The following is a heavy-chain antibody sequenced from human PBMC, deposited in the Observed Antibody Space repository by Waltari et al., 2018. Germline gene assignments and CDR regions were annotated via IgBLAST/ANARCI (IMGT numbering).Heavy chain of an antibody. J-gene: IGHJ6*02. CDR2: INPNSGGT. Sequence: QVQLVQSGAEVKKPGASVKVSCKASGYTFTGYYMHWVRQAPGQGLEWMGWINPNSGGTNYAQKCQGRVTMTRDTSISTAYMELSRLRSDDTAVYYCARDDLYYGMDVWGQGTTVTVSS. CDR3: ARDDLYYGMDV. V-gene: IGHV1-2*02. CDR1: GYTFTGYY.